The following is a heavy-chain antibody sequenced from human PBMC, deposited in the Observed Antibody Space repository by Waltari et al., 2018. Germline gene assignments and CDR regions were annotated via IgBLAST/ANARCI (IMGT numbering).Heavy chain of an antibody. Sequence: QVQLQQWGAGLLKPSETLSLTCAVYGGSFSGYYWSWIRQPPGKGLEWIGEINDMGRTNYNPSRKRRVTISVDTSKNQFSLKLSSVTAADTAVYDCARGRANPKLRYFDEYDYWGQGTLVTVSS. CDR2: INDMGRT. V-gene: IGHV4-34*01. D-gene: IGHD3-9*01. J-gene: IGHJ4*02. CDR1: GGSFSGYY. CDR3: ARGRANPKLRYFDEYDY.